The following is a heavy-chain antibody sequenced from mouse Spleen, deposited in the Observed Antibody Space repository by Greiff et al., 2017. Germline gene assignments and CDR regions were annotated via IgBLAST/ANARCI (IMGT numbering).Heavy chain of an antibody. D-gene: IGHD1-2*01. CDR1: GFTFSSFG. V-gene: IGHV5-17*02. J-gene: IGHJ1*01. CDR3: ARRTATGWYFDV. Sequence: EVQGVESGGGLVQPGGSRKLSCAASGFTFSSFGMHWVRQAPEKGLEWVAYISSGSSTIYYADTVKGRFTISRDNPKNTLFLQMTSLRSEDTAMYYCARRTATGWYFDVWGAGTTVTVSS. CDR2: ISSGSSTI.